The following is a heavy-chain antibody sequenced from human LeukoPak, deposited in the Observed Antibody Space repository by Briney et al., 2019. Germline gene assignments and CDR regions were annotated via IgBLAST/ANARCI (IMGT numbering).Heavy chain of an antibody. Sequence: TGGSLRLSCAASGFTFSSYGMHWVRQAPGKGLEWVAFIRYDGSNKYYADSVKGRFTISRDNSKNTLYLQMNSLRAEDTAVYYCAKDRGIAARPFFGYWGQGTLVTVSS. CDR1: GFTFSSYG. D-gene: IGHD6-6*01. CDR2: IRYDGSNK. J-gene: IGHJ4*02. V-gene: IGHV3-30*02. CDR3: AKDRGIAARPFFGY.